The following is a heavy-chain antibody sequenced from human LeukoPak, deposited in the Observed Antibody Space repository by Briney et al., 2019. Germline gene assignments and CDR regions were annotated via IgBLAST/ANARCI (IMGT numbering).Heavy chain of an antibody. Sequence: PGGSLRLSCAASGFTFSSYAMSWVRQAPGKGLEWVSGIGGSGKSTYYADSVKGRFTISRDNSKNTLYLQMNSLRAEDTAVYYCARWLYGSWNYFDSWGQGTLVTVSS. CDR3: ARWLYGSWNYFDS. CDR1: GFTFSSYA. CDR2: IGGSGKST. V-gene: IGHV3-23*01. J-gene: IGHJ4*02. D-gene: IGHD5-24*01.